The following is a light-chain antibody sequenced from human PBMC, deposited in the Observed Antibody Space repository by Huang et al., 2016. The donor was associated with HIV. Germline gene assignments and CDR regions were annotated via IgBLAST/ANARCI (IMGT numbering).Light chain of an antibody. J-gene: IGKJ1*01. Sequence: EIVMTQSPATLSVSPGERSTLSCRDSQSVSSNLAWYQQNPGQDHRLLIQGASTRATGFPARFSGSGSGTKFTLTISSLQSEDFAVYYCQQYNNWPPTFGQGTKVEIK. CDR3: QQYNNWPPT. CDR1: QSVSSN. V-gene: IGKV3-15*01. CDR2: GAS.